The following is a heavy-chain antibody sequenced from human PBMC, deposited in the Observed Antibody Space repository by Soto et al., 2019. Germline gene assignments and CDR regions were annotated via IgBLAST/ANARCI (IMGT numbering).Heavy chain of an antibody. CDR3: ARGTFYNGLDY. D-gene: IGHD1-1*01. CDR1: GDSFSSNTAA. V-gene: IGHV6-1*01. CDR2: TYYRSKWIN. J-gene: IGHJ4*02. Sequence: TQTLSLTCAISGDSFSSNTAAWSWIRQSPSRGLEWLGRTYYRSKWINDYAVSVKSRISINPDTSKNQFSLQLNSVTPEDTAVYYCARGTFYNGLDYWGQGTLVTVSS.